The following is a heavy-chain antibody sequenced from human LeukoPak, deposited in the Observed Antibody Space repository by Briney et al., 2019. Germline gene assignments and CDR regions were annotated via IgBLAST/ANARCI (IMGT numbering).Heavy chain of an antibody. CDR3: AKAATYFYGSVTYDWFES. V-gene: IGHV3-74*01. D-gene: IGHD3-10*01. CDR1: GFTFSSYW. J-gene: IGHJ5*01. CDR2: IESNGLT. Sequence: GGSLRLSCEASGFTFSSYWMHWVRQIPGKGLMWVSRIESNGLTLYADSVRDRFTISRDNGKNTIYLQMNSLRVDDTAIYYCAKAATYFYGSVTYDWFESWGQRTLVTVSS.